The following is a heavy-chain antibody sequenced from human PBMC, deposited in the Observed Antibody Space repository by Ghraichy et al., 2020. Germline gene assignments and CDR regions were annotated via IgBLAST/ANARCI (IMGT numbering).Heavy chain of an antibody. CDR2: IIPIFGTA. V-gene: IGHV1-69*13. CDR1: GGTFSSYA. J-gene: IGHJ6*02. D-gene: IGHD3-3*01. CDR3: ARDRNAFFGVVIRGKGGMDV. Sequence: SVKVSCKASGGTFSSYAISWVRQAPGPGLEWMGGIIPIFGTANYAQKFQGRVTITADESTSTAYMELSSLRSEDTAVYYCARDRNAFFGVVIRGKGGMDVWGQGTTVTVSS.